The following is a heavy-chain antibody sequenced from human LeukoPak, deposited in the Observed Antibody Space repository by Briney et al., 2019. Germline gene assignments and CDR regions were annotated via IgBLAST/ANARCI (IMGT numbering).Heavy chain of an antibody. CDR2: INHSGST. CDR3: ARGGGVQLERRYYYGMDV. Sequence: SETLSLTCVVYGGSFSGYYWSWIRQPPGKGLEWIGEINHSGSTNYNPSPKSRVTISVETSKNQFSLKLRSVTAADTAVYDCARGGGVQLERRYYYGMDVWGKGTTVTVSS. V-gene: IGHV4-34*01. CDR1: GGSFSGYY. D-gene: IGHD1-1*01. J-gene: IGHJ6*04.